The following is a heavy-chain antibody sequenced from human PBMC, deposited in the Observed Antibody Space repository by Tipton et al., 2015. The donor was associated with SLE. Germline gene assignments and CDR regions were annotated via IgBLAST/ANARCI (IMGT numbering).Heavy chain of an antibody. Sequence: TLSLTCTVSGGSISSSSYYWGWIRQPPGKGLEWIGSIYYSGSTYYNPSLKSRVTISVDTSKNQFSLKMNSVTAADTAVYYYARDRAICTRTTCYGDNWFDPWGQGTLVTVSS. CDR2: IYYSGST. D-gene: IGHD2-2*01. J-gene: IGHJ5*02. CDR3: ARDRAICTRTTCYGDNWFDP. CDR1: GGSISSSSYY. V-gene: IGHV4-39*07.